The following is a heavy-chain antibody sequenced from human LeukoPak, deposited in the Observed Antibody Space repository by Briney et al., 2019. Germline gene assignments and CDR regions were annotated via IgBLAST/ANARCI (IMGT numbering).Heavy chain of an antibody. CDR3: AKANELVAPPDY. Sequence: GGSLRLSCAASGFTFDDYAMHWVRQAPGKGLEWVSLISWDGGSTYYADSVKGRFTISRDNSKNSLYLQMNRLRAEDTALYYCAKANELVAPPDYWGQGTLVTVSS. CDR2: ISWDGGST. V-gene: IGHV3-43D*03. J-gene: IGHJ4*02. D-gene: IGHD5-12*01. CDR1: GFTFDDYA.